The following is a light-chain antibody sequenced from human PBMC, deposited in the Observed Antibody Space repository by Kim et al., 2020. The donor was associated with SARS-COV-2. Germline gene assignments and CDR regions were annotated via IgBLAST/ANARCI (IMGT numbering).Light chain of an antibody. Sequence: FMLTQPHSVSESPGKTVTISCTRSSGTIASNYVQWYQQRPGSAPTPVIYEDNQRPSGVPDRFSGSIDSSSNSASLTISGLKTEDEADYYCQSSDSNSWGLGGGNQRTVL. CDR3: QSSDSNSWG. V-gene: IGLV6-57*03. CDR1: SGTIASNY. J-gene: IGLJ3*02. CDR2: EDN.